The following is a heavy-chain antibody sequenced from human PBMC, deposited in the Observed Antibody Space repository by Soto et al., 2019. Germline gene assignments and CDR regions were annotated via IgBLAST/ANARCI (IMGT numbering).Heavy chain of an antibody. Sequence: EVQLVGSGGGLVQPGGSLRLSCEASGLTFSNYWMSWVRQAPGKGLEWVANIKQDGSEKYYVDSVKGRFTISRDNAKNSLYLQMNSLRAEDTAVYYCASQIAVAGTGWFDPWGQGTLVTVSS. CDR1: GLTFSNYW. D-gene: IGHD6-19*01. CDR3: ASQIAVAGTGWFDP. CDR2: IKQDGSEK. V-gene: IGHV3-7*01. J-gene: IGHJ5*02.